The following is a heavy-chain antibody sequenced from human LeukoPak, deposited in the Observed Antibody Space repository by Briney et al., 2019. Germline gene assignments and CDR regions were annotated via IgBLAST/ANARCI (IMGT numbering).Heavy chain of an antibody. D-gene: IGHD3-9*01. CDR2: ISAYNGNT. Sequence: ASVKVSCKASGYTFTGYYMHWVRQAPGQGLEWMGWISAYNGNTNYAQKLQGRVTMTTDTSTSTAYMELRSLRSDDTAVYYCARMDRSYDILTGYESFDYWGQGTLVTVSS. J-gene: IGHJ4*02. V-gene: IGHV1-18*04. CDR3: ARMDRSYDILTGYESFDY. CDR1: GYTFTGYY.